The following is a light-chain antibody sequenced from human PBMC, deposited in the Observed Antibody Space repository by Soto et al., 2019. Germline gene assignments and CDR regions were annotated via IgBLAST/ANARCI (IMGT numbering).Light chain of an antibody. CDR2: GNS. V-gene: IGLV1-40*01. CDR1: SSNIGAGYD. CDR3: QSYDSSRSGSFDV. J-gene: IGLJ1*01. Sequence: QSVLTQPPSVSGAPGQRVTISCTGSSSNIGAGYDVHWYQQLPGTAPKLLIYGNSNRPSGVPDRFSGSKSGTSASLAITGLQAEDEADYYCQSYDSSRSGSFDVFGTGTKVTVL.